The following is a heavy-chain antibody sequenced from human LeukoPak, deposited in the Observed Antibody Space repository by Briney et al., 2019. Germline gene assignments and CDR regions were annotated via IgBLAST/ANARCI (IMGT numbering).Heavy chain of an antibody. V-gene: IGHV4-38-2*01. J-gene: IGHJ5*02. CDR1: GYSISSGYY. CDR3: ARHLCSSTSCYTETNWFDP. CDR2: IYHSGST. D-gene: IGHD2-2*02. Sequence: SETPSLTCAVSGYSISSGYYWGWIRQPPGKGLEWIGSIYHSGSTYYNPSLKSRVTISVDTSKNQFSLKLSSVTAADTAVYYCARHLCSSTSCYTETNWFDPWGQGTLVTVSS.